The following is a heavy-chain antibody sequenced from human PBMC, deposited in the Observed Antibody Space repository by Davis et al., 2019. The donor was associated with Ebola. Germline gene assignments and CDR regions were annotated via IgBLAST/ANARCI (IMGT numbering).Heavy chain of an antibody. CDR3: ARDRGPNDPDYGDHPLGY. J-gene: IGHJ4*02. CDR1: GFTFSSYS. V-gene: IGHV3-21*01. D-gene: IGHD4-17*01. Sequence: PGGSLRLSCAASGFTFSSYSMNWVRQAPGKGLEWVSSISSSSSYIYYADSVKGRFTISRDNAKNSLYLQMNSLRDEDTAVYYCARDRGPNDPDYGDHPLGYWGQGTLVTVSS. CDR2: ISSSSSYI.